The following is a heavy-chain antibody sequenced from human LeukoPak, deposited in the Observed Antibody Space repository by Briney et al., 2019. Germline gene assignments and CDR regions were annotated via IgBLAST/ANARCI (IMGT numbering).Heavy chain of an antibody. CDR3: ARGGDSSSPYYDFWSGYRWFDP. D-gene: IGHD3-3*01. Sequence: SETLSLTCTVSGGSISSDGYYWSWIRQHPGKGLEWIGYIYYSGSTYYNPSLKSRVTISVDTSKNQFSLKLSSVTAADTAVYYCARGGDSSSPYYDFWSGYRWFDPWGQGTLVTVSS. CDR1: GGSISSDGYY. J-gene: IGHJ5*02. CDR2: IYYSGST. V-gene: IGHV4-31*03.